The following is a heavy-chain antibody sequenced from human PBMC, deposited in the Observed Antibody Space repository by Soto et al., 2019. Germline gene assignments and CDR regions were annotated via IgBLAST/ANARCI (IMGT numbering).Heavy chain of an antibody. CDR3: AREEVPQWFTRGYYGMDV. Sequence: SETLSLTCAVHGGSFSGYYWTWIRQPPGKGLEWIGDINHSGSTNYNPSLKSRVTISVDTSKNQLSLKLRSVTAADTAVYYCAREEVPQWFTRGYYGMDVWGQGTTVTVSS. D-gene: IGHD2-2*01. CDR1: GGSFSGYY. CDR2: INHSGST. V-gene: IGHV4-34*01. J-gene: IGHJ6*02.